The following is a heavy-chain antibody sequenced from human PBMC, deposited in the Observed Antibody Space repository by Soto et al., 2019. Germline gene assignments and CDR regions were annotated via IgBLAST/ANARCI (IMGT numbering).Heavy chain of an antibody. Sequence: EVQLLESGGGLVQPGGSLRLSCAASGFTFSSYAMSWVRQAPGKGLEWVSAISGSGGSTYYADYVKGRFTIARDNSKNTLYLQMNSLRAEDTAVYYCAKGMSSWYSSPDYWGQGTLVTVSS. CDR3: AKGMSSWYSSPDY. D-gene: IGHD6-13*01. CDR1: GFTFSSYA. CDR2: ISGSGGST. J-gene: IGHJ4*02. V-gene: IGHV3-23*01.